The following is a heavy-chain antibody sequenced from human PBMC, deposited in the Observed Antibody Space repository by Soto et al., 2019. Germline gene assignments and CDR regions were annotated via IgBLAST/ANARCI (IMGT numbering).Heavy chain of an antibody. CDR2: ISGSGGST. J-gene: IGHJ4*02. Sequence: EVQLLESGGGLVQPGGSLRLSCAASGFTFSSYAMSWVRQAPGKGLEWVSAISGSGGSTYYADSVKGRFTISRDNSKNTLYLQMHSLRAENTAVYYCAKDSRYCSGGSCYSGLIDYWGQGTLVTVSS. V-gene: IGHV3-23*01. CDR1: GFTFSSYA. CDR3: AKDSRYCSGGSCYSGLIDY. D-gene: IGHD2-15*01.